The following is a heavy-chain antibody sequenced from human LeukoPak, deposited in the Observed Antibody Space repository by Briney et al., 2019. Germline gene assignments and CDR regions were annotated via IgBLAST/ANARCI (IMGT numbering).Heavy chain of an antibody. CDR3: ARSGSRDY. CDR2: IKQDGSEK. CDR1: GFTFENYW. Sequence: PGGSLRLSCAASGFTFENYWMNWVRQAPGKGLEWVANIKQDGSEKYYVDSVKGRFTISRDNAKNSLYLQMNSLRAEDTAVYYCARSGSRDYWGQGTLVTVSS. D-gene: IGHD3-10*01. J-gene: IGHJ4*02. V-gene: IGHV3-7*01.